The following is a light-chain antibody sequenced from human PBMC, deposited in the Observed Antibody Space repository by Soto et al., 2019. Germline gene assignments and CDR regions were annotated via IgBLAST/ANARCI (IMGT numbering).Light chain of an antibody. CDR3: QQCDSSPPN. CDR1: ESVSSRC. CDR2: DAS. Sequence: EIVLTQSPGTLSLSPGERAALSCRASESVSSRCLAWYQQKPGQAPRLLIYDASSRATGIPDRFSGRGSGADFTLTISRLEPEDVAVYYCQQCDSSPPNFGGGTKVEI. J-gene: IGKJ4*01. V-gene: IGKV3-20*01.